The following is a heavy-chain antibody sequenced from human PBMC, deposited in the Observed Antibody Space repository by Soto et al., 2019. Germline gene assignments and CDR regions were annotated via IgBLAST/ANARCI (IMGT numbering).Heavy chain of an antibody. Sequence: SETLSLTCAVYGGSFSGYYWSWIRQPPGKGLEWIGEINHSGSTNYNPSLKSRVTISVDKSKNQFSLKLSSVTAADTAVYYCAREVVLSSSSRRSFDYFDYWGQGTLVTVSS. V-gene: IGHV4-34*01. CDR1: GGSFSGYY. CDR2: INHSGST. CDR3: AREVVLSSSSRRSFDYFDY. J-gene: IGHJ4*02. D-gene: IGHD6-13*01.